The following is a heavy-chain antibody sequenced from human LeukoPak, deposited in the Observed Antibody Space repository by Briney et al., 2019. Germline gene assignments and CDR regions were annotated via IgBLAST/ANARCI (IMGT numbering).Heavy chain of an antibody. CDR1: GFTVRSNY. CDR3: ARDSVRSYYDSSGYYPY. J-gene: IGHJ4*02. CDR2: IYSGGST. Sequence: PGGSLRLSCAASGFTVRSNYMSWVRQAPGKGLEWVSVIYSGGSTYYADSVKGRFTISRDNSKNTLYLQMNSLRAEDTAVYYCARDSVRSYYDSSGYYPYWGQGTLVTVSS. V-gene: IGHV3-66*02. D-gene: IGHD3-22*01.